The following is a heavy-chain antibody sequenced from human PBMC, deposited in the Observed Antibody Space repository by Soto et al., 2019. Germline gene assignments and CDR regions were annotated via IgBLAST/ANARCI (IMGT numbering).Heavy chain of an antibody. V-gene: IGHV1-18*01. CDR1: GYTXTDYG. CDR3: ARISQSDFWSGYYYLFDY. D-gene: IGHD3-3*01. J-gene: IGHJ4*03. CDR2: ITAFNGNT. Sequence: ASVKVXCKASGYTXTDYGISWVRQAPGQGLQWMGWITAFNGNTKYAQQFQGRVTMTTDTSTSTAYMELRSLESDDTAVYYCARISQSDFWSGYYYLFDYWGQGTTVTVSS.